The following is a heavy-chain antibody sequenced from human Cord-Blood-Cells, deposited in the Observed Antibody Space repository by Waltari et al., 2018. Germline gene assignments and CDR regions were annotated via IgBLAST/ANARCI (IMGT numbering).Heavy chain of an antibody. J-gene: IGHJ3*02. CDR3: AHIGSFIAARDAFDI. CDR2: IYWDEDK. V-gene: IGHV2-5*02. CDR1: GFSLSTSGVG. D-gene: IGHD6-6*01. Sequence: QITLKESGPTLVKPTQTLTLTCTFSGFSLSTSGVGVGWIRQPPGKALEWLALIYWDEDKRYSPYLKSRLTISKDTSKNRVVLTMTNMDPVDTATYYCAHIGSFIAARDAFDIWFQGIMVTVSS.